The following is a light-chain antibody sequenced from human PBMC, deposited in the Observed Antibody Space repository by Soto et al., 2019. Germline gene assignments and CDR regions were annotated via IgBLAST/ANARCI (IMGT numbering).Light chain of an antibody. J-gene: IGLJ2*01. CDR3: ESWDSNTQV. CDR1: SGHSSYI. CDR2: LEGSGSH. V-gene: IGLV4-60*03. Sequence: QLVLTQSASASASLGSSVKLTCTLSSGHSSYIIAWHQQQPGKAPRYLMKLEGSGSHNKGSGVPDRFAGSSSGADRYLAISHLQSEDEAEHYCESWDSNTQVFGGGTKLTVL.